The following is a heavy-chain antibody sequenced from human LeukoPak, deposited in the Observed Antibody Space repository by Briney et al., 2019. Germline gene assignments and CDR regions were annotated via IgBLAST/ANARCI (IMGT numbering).Heavy chain of an antibody. CDR2: ISAYNGNT. J-gene: IGHJ4*02. CDR1: GGTFSSYA. D-gene: IGHD3-22*01. Sequence: GASVKVSCKASGGTFSSYAISWVRQAPGQGLEWMGWISAYNGNTNYAQKLQGRVTMTTDTSTSTAYMELRSLRSDDTAVYSCARDPPTHYYDSSGHLDYWGQGTLVTVSS. CDR3: ARDPPTHYYDSSGHLDY. V-gene: IGHV1-18*01.